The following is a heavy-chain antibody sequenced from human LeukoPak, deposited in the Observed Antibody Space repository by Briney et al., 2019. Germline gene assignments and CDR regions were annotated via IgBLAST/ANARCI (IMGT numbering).Heavy chain of an antibody. CDR3: ARGRSCSGGSCYSHFDY. J-gene: IGHJ4*02. D-gene: IGHD2-15*01. Sequence: SQTLSLTCTVSGGSISSGTYYWSWIRQPAGKGLEWIGRIYASGSTNYNPSLKSRVTISVDTSKNQFSLKLSSVTAADTAVYYCARGRSCSGGSCYSHFDYWGQGTLVTVSS. CDR2: IYASGST. V-gene: IGHV4-61*02. CDR1: GGSISSGTYY.